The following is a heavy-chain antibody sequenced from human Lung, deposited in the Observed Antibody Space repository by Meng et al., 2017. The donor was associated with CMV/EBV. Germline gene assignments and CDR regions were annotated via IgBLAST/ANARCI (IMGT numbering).Heavy chain of an antibody. CDR3: ARDSSPYYAGSGSPLDP. CDR1: GFTFSDYY. CDR2: ISSSGRTI. V-gene: IGHV3-11*01. Sequence: SCAASGFTFSDYYMTWIRQAPGKALEWVAYISSSGRTIYYADSVKGRFTISRDDAKNSLFLKMNSLRADDTAVYSCARDSSPYYAGSGSPLDPWXQGTXVTVSS. J-gene: IGHJ5*02. D-gene: IGHD3-10*01.